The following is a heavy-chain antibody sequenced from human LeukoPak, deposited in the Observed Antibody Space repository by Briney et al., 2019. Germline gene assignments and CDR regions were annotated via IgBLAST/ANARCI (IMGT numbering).Heavy chain of an antibody. D-gene: IGHD3-9*01. CDR3: AREHYDILTGGSGPSDYYYGMDV. Sequence: GASVKVSCKASGYTFTGYYMHWVRQAPGQGLEWMGWINPNSGGTNYAQKFQGRVTMTRHTSISTAYMELSRLRSDDTAVYYCAREHYDILTGGSGPSDYYYGMDVWGQGTTVTVSS. CDR1: GYTFTGYY. CDR2: INPNSGGT. V-gene: IGHV1-2*02. J-gene: IGHJ6*02.